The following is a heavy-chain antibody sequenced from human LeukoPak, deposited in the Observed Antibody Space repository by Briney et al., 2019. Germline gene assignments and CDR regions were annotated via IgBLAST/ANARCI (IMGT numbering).Heavy chain of an antibody. CDR3: ARDPGGSYGSDAFDI. CDR1: GFTFSSYA. Sequence: PGRSLTLSCAASGFTFSSYAMSWVRQAPGKGLEWVAVISYDGSNKYYADSVKGRFTISRDNSKNTLYLQMNSLRAEDTAVYYCARDPGGSYGSDAFDIWGQGTMVTVSS. V-gene: IGHV3-30*03. CDR2: ISYDGSNK. D-gene: IGHD1-26*01. J-gene: IGHJ3*02.